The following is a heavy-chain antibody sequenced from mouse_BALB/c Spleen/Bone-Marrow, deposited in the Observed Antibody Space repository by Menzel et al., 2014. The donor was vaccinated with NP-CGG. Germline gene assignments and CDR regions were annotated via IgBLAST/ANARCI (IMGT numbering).Heavy chain of an antibody. CDR3: ARETGPRAMDY. Sequence: EVQLVESGGGLVKPGGSLKLSCAASGFTFSDYYMFWVRQTPEKRLEWVATISDDSGNTYYRDSVKGRFTISRDNAKNKLNLQMSSLKSEDTATYHCARETGPRAMDYWGQGTSVTVSS. J-gene: IGHJ4*01. CDR1: GFTFSDYY. D-gene: IGHD4-1*01. CDR2: ISDDSGNT. V-gene: IGHV5-4*02.